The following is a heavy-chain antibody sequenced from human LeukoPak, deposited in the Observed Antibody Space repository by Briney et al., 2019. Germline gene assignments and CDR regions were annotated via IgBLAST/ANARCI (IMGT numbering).Heavy chain of an antibody. CDR3: ARKDRDGYNYDY. V-gene: IGHV4-61*05. J-gene: IGHJ4*02. CDR2: IYYSGST. D-gene: IGHD5-24*01. CDR1: GGSISSSSYY. Sequence: SETLSLTCTVSGGSISSSSYYWGWIRQPPGKGLEWIGYIYYSGSTNYNPSLKSRVTISVDTSKNQFSLKLSSVTAADTAVYYCARKDRDGYNYDYWGQGTLVTVSS.